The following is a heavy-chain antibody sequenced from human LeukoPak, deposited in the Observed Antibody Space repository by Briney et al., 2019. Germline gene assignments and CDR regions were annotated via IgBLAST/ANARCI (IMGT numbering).Heavy chain of an antibody. CDR1: GYTFTGYY. CDR3: ARPQDIVVVPAAPFDP. V-gene: IGHV1-2*02. Sequence: ASVKVSCKASGYTFTGYYMHWVRQAPGQGLERMGWINPNSGGTNYAQKFQGRVTMTRDTSISTAYMELSRLRSDDTAVYYCARPQDIVVVPAAPFDPWGQGTLVTVSS. D-gene: IGHD2-2*01. J-gene: IGHJ5*02. CDR2: INPNSGGT.